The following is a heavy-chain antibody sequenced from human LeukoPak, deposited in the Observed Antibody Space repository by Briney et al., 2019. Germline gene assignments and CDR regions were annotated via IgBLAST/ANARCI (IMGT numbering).Heavy chain of an antibody. CDR3: ARGEITMVRGVTDYYGMDV. CDR2: ISYDGNDK. V-gene: IGHV3-30-3*01. D-gene: IGHD3-10*01. J-gene: IGHJ6*02. CDR1: GFTFKNYA. Sequence: PGGSLRLSCSASGFTFKNYAMHWVRQAPGKGLDWVAVISYDGNDKYYADSVKGRFTISRDNSKDTLYLQMNSLRAEDTAVYYCARGEITMVRGVTDYYGMDVWGQGTTVTVSS.